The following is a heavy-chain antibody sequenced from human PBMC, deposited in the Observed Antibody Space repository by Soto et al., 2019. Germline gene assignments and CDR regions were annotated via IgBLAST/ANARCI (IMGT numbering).Heavy chain of an antibody. CDR2: ISGSGGST. CDR3: AKGVCSGGSCYSFHYYYYMDV. CDR1: GFTFSSYA. V-gene: IGHV3-23*01. J-gene: IGHJ6*03. Sequence: PGGSLRLSCAASGFTFSSYAMSWVRQAPGKGLEWVSAISGSGGSTYYADSVKGRFTISRDNSKNTLYLQMNSLRAEDTAVYYCAKGVCSGGSCYSFHYYYYMDVWGKGTTVTVSS. D-gene: IGHD2-15*01.